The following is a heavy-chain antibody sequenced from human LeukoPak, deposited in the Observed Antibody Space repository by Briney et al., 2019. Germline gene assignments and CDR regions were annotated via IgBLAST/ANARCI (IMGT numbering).Heavy chain of an antibody. D-gene: IGHD3-10*01. V-gene: IGHV4-59*01. Sequence: SETLSLTCTVSGGSISRYYWSCIRQPPGKGLEWIGYIYNSGSTNYNSSLKSRVTISVDTSKNQFSLKLSSVTAADTAVYFCARLRRVRGVIKIYYFDYWGQGTLVTVSS. CDR1: GGSISRYY. J-gene: IGHJ4*02. CDR2: IYNSGST. CDR3: ARLRRVRGVIKIYYFDY.